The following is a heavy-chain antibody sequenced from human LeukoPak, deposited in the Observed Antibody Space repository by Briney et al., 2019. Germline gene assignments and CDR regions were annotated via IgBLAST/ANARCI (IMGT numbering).Heavy chain of an antibody. V-gene: IGHV4-59*01. J-gene: IGHJ4*02. Sequence: SETLSLTCTVSGGSISSYYWSWIRQPPGKGLEWIGYIYYSGSTNHNPSLKSRVTISVDTSKNQFSLKLSSVTAADTAVYYCARGSGWYLFDYWGQGTLVTVSS. D-gene: IGHD6-19*01. CDR1: GGSISSYY. CDR2: IYYSGST. CDR3: ARGSGWYLFDY.